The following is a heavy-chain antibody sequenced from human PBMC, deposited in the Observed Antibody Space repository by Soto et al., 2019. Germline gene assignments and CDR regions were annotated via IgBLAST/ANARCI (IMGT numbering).Heavy chain of an antibody. CDR2: ISAYNGNT. CDR3: ARAASETWYSSSWYPPDDYCDD. D-gene: IGHD6-13*01. J-gene: IGHJ4*02. V-gene: IGHV1-18*01. CDR1: GYTFTSYG. Sequence: QVQLVQSGAEVKKPGASVKVSCKASGYTFTSYGISWVRQAPGQGLEWMGWISAYNGNTNYAQKLQGRVTMTTDTSTSAAHMELRSLRSDDTAVYYCARAASETWYSSSWYPPDDYCDDWGQGPLVTVSS.